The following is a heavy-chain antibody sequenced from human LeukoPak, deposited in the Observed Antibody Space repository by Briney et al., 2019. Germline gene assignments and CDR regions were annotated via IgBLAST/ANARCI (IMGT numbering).Heavy chain of an antibody. V-gene: IGHV3-49*04. D-gene: IGHD5-12*01. J-gene: IGHJ4*02. Sequence: GGSLILSCTASGFTFGDYALSWVRQAPGKGLEWIGFIRSKTYGGTPEYAASVKGRFAISRDDSRSIAYLQMNSLKTEDTAVYYCSSPRFSGYASDYWGQGTLVTVSA. CDR3: SSPRFSGYASDY. CDR2: IRSKTYGGTP. CDR1: GFTFGDYA.